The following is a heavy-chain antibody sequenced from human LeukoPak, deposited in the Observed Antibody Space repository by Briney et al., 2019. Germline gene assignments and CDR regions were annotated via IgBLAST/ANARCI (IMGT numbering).Heavy chain of an antibody. V-gene: IGHV4-30-4*01. CDR1: GGSTSSGDYY. CDR2: IYYSGST. Sequence: SQTLSLTCTVSGGSTSSGDYYWSWIRQPPGKGLEWIGYIYYSGSTYYNPSLKSRVTISVDTSKNQFSLKLSSVTAADTAVYYCARSPFRAGTGAFDIWGQGTMVTVSS. D-gene: IGHD6-19*01. CDR3: ARSPFRAGTGAFDI. J-gene: IGHJ3*02.